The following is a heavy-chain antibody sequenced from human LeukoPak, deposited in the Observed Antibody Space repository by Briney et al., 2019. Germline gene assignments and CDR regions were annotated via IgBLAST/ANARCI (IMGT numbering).Heavy chain of an antibody. J-gene: IGHJ5*02. CDR1: GGSFSGYY. CDR3: ARHSAYYASGSYPHYNWFDP. V-gene: IGHV4-34*01. D-gene: IGHD3-10*01. Sequence: PSETLSLTCAVYGGSFSGYYWSWIRQPPGKGLEWIGEINHSGSTNYNPSLKSRVTISVDTSKNQFSLKLSSVTAADTAVFYCARHSAYYASGSYPHYNWFDPWGQGTLVTVSS. CDR2: INHSGST.